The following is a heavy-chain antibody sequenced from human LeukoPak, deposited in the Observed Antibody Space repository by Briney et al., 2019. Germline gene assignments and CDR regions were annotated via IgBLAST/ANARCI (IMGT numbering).Heavy chain of an antibody. CDR1: GFTFSSYE. CDR2: ISSSSSTT. CDR3: ARGRGYNYGAYFDY. V-gene: IGHV3-48*01. D-gene: IGHD5-18*01. Sequence: PGGSLRLSCAASGFTFSSYEMNWVRQAPGKGLEWVSYISSSSSTTYYADSVKGRFTISRDNAKNSLYLQMNSLRAEDTAVYYCARGRGYNYGAYFDYWGQGTLLTVSS. J-gene: IGHJ4*02.